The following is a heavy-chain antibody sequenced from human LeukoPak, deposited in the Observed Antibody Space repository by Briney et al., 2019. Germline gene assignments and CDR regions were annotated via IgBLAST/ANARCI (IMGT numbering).Heavy chain of an antibody. D-gene: IGHD4-23*01. CDR2: ISWNSGSI. Sequence: PGGSLRLSCAASGFTFDDYAMHWVRHAPGKGLEWVSGISWNSGSIGYADSVKGRFTISRDNAKSSLYLQMNSLRAEDTALYYCAKDGNPPGGIGYWGQGTLVTVSS. J-gene: IGHJ4*02. CDR3: AKDGNPPGGIGY. V-gene: IGHV3-9*01. CDR1: GFTFDDYA.